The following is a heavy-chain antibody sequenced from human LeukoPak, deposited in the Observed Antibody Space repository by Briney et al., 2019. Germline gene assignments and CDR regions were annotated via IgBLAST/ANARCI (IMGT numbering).Heavy chain of an antibody. Sequence: GGSLRLSCAASGFTFSDYYMSWIRQAPGKGLEWVSYISSSGSTIYYADSVKGRFTISRDNAKNSLYLQMNSLRAEDTAVYYCARGMVRGVIGYYGMDVWGQGTTVTVSS. CDR1: GFTFSDYY. J-gene: IGHJ6*02. V-gene: IGHV3-11*01. CDR3: ARGMVRGVIGYYGMDV. D-gene: IGHD3-10*01. CDR2: ISSSGSTI.